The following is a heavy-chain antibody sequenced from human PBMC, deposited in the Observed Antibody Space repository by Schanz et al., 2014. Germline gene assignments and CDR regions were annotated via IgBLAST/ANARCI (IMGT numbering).Heavy chain of an antibody. J-gene: IGHJ4*02. Sequence: QVQLQESGPGLVKPSQTLSLTCNVSGDSMSSGGYYWNWIRQHPGKGLEWIGYIYDGGSTYYNPSLKRRVTISVDTSKNQFSLRLSSVTAADTAVYYCARARSWPDYWGQGTLVTVSS. V-gene: IGHV4-31*03. CDR1: GDSMSSGGYY. D-gene: IGHD6-13*01. CDR3: ARARSWPDY. CDR2: IYDGGST.